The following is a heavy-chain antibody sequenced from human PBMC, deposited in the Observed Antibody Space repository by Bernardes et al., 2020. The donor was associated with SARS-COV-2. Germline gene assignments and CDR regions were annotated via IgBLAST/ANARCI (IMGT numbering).Heavy chain of an antibody. CDR1: GGSISSGTYY. D-gene: IGHD6-25*01. J-gene: IGHJ3*02. CDR2: IYTSGSA. Sequence: SETLSLTCTVSGGSISSGTYYWSWIRQPAGKGLEWIGRIYTSGSANYNPSLRSRVTISVDTSKNQFSLKVNSVTAADTAIYFCARHGRRSSDDAFDIWGQGTMVTVSS. V-gene: IGHV4-61*02. CDR3: ARHGRRSSDDAFDI.